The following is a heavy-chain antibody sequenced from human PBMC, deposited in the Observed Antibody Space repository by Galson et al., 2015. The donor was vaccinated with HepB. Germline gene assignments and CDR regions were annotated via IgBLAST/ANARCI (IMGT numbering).Heavy chain of an antibody. CDR3: AGESGGIVGATHFDY. CDR2: IIPIFGTA. V-gene: IGHV1-69*13. D-gene: IGHD1-26*01. J-gene: IGHJ4*02. CDR1: GGTFSSYA. Sequence: SVKVSCKASGGTFSSYAISWVRQAPGQGLEWMGGIIPIFGTANYAQKFQGRVTITADESTSTAYMELSSLRSEDTAVYYCAGESGGIVGATHFDYWGQGTLVTVSS.